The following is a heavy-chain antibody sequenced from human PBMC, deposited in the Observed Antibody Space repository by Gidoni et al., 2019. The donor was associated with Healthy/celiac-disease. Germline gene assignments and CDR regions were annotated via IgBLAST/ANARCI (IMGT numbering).Heavy chain of an antibody. CDR1: GRTFSSYA. Sequence: QVQLLQSGAEVKKPGSSVKVSCKASGRTFSSYAISWVRQVSGQGLEWMGGIIPFFGTANYEQRYQDKVTITADESTSTAYMELSRLGSENTAVYYCERVAYYYDSSGYYWDDDFDIWGQGTMVTVSS. CDR3: ERVAYYYDSSGYYWDDDFDI. J-gene: IGHJ3*02. V-gene: IGHV1-69*01. D-gene: IGHD3-22*01. CDR2: IIPFFGTA.